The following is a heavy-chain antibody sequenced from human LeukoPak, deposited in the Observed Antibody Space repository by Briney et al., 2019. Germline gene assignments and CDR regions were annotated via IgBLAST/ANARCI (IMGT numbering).Heavy chain of an antibody. CDR2: ISYDGSNK. J-gene: IGHJ5*02. D-gene: IGHD2-15*01. CDR1: GFTFSSYA. V-gene: IGHV3-30*04. Sequence: GGSLRLSCAASGFTFSSYAMSWVRQAPGKGLEWVAVISYDGSNKYYADSVKGRFTISRDNSKNTLYLQMNSLRAEDTAVYYCARARVVAAYNWFDPWGQGTLVTVSS. CDR3: ARARVVAAYNWFDP.